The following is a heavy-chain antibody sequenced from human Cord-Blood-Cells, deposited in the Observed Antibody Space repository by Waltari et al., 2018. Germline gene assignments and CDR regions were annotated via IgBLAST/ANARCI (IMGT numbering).Heavy chain of an antibody. J-gene: IGHJ4*02. CDR2: ISGSGGST. CDR1: GFTFSSYA. CDR3: AKVQRGSSSWVDY. V-gene: IGHV3-23*01. Sequence: PGGSLRLSCAASGFTFSSYAMSWVRQAPGKGLEWVSAISGSGGSTYYADSGKGRFTISRDNSKNRLYLQMNSLRAEDTAVYYCAKVQRGSSSWVDYWGQGTLVTVSS. D-gene: IGHD6-13*01.